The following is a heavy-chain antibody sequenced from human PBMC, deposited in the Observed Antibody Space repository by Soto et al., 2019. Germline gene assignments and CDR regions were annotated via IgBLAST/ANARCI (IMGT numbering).Heavy chain of an antibody. CDR1: GFSFSTYG. D-gene: IGHD3-22*01. CDR3: AQDPSSGYIRGYFDF. J-gene: IGHJ2*01. CDR2: ISHDGGNE. V-gene: IGHV3-30*18. Sequence: QVHLEESGGGVVQPGRSLRLSCAASGFSFSTYGMHWVRQAPGKGLEWVAVISHDGGNEYYADSVKGRFTISRDNSKKKIYLKMNNVRAENTAVCCCAQDPSSGYIRGYFDFWGLGALVTASS.